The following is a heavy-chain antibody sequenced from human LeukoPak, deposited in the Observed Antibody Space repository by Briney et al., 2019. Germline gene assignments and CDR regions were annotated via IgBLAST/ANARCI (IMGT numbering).Heavy chain of an antibody. CDR1: GGTFSSYA. V-gene: IGHV1-69*04. Sequence: ASVKVSRKASGGTFSSYAISWVRQAPGQGLEWMGRIIPILGIANYAQKFQGRVTITADKSTSTAYMELSSLRSEDTAVYYCARDQGDVDTAMDPFDYWGQGTLVTVSS. CDR2: IIPILGIA. J-gene: IGHJ4*02. D-gene: IGHD5-18*01. CDR3: ARDQGDVDTAMDPFDY.